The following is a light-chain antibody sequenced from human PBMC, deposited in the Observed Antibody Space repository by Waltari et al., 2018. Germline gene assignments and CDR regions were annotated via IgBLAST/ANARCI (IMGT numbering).Light chain of an antibody. CDR1: QNILYSVNNKNY. V-gene: IGKV4-1*01. Sequence: DIVMTQSPDSLAVSLGERATINCKSSQNILYSVNNKNYFAWYQQKPGQPPKLLFSWSSTRASGVPDRFSGSGSGTDFTLTIRSLQPEDVAVYYCQQYYSSPPTFGQGTKVEIK. CDR2: WSS. J-gene: IGKJ1*01. CDR3: QQYYSSPPT.